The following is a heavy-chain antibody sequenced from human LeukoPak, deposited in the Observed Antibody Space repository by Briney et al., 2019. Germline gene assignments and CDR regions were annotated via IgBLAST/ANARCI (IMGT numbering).Heavy chain of an antibody. V-gene: IGHV4-61*02. CDR3: ARGMTTVTENWFDP. J-gene: IGHJ5*02. CDR2: ITSSGST. Sequence: PSQTLSLTCTVSGASISSGHYYWGWIRQPAGQGLEWIGRITSSGSTNHNPSLKSRVTTSIDTSKNQFSLKLISLTAADTAVYYCARGMTTVTENWFDPWGQGTLVTVSS. CDR1: GASISSGHYY. D-gene: IGHD4-11*01.